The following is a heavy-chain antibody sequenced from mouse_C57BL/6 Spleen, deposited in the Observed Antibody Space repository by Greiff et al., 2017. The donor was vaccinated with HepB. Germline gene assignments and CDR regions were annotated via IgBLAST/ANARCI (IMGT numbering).Heavy chain of an antibody. J-gene: IGHJ2*01. V-gene: IGHV5-9-1*02. CDR2: ISSGGDYI. CDR3: TRVSDGYYAYDY. D-gene: IGHD2-3*01. CDR1: GFTFSSYA. Sequence: EVQRVESGEGLVKPGGSLKLSCAASGFTFSSYAMSWVRQTPEKRLERVAYISSGGDYIYYADTVKGRFTISRDNARNTLYLQMSSLKSEDTAMYYCTRVSDGYYAYDYWGQGTTLTVSS.